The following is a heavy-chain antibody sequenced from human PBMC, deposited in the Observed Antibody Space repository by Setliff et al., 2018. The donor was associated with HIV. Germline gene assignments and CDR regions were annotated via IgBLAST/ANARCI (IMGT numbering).Heavy chain of an antibody. CDR1: GGSISSYY. CDR3: ASRGETRPFDY. D-gene: IGHD3-16*01. J-gene: IGHJ4*02. CDR2: IYHSGST. Sequence: SETLSLTCTVSGGSISSYYWSWIRQPPGKGLEWIGSIYHSGSTYYNPSLKSRVTISVDTSKNQFSLKLSSVTAADTAVYYCASRGETRPFDYWGQGTLVTVSS. V-gene: IGHV4-59*04.